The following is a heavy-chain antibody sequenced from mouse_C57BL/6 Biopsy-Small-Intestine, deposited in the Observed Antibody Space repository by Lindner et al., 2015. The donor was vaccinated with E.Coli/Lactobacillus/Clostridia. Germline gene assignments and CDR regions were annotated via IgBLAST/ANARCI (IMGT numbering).Heavy chain of an antibody. V-gene: IGHV1-18*01. CDR1: GYTFTDYN. Sequence: VQLQESGPELVKPGASVKIPCKASGYTFTDYNMDWVKQSHGKSLEWIGDINPNNGGTIYNQKFKGKATSTVDKSSSTAYMELNSLTSEDSAVYYCARNFRTYFDYWGQGTTLTVSS. CDR2: INPNNGGT. J-gene: IGHJ2*01. CDR3: ARNFRTYFDY.